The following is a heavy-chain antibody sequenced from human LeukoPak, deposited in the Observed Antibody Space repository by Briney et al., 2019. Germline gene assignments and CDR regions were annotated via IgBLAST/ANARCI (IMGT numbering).Heavy chain of an antibody. CDR3: ARVALISGYGGNGDNWFDP. V-gene: IGHV4-39*07. J-gene: IGHJ5*02. Sequence: SETLSLTCTVSGGSITSSRYYWDWIRQPPGKGLEWIGSIYYSGSTYYNPSLKSRVTISVDTSKNQFSLKLSSVTAADTAVYYCARVALISGYGGNGDNWFDPWGQGTLVTVSS. CDR2: IYYSGST. D-gene: IGHD4-23*01. CDR1: GGSITSSRYY.